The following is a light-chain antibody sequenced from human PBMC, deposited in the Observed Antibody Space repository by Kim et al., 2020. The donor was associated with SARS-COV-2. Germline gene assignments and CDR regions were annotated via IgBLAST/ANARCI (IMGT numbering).Light chain of an antibody. CDR2: GAS. V-gene: IGKV3-20*01. CDR1: QTISVTY. CDR3: QQCGASYPWT. Sequence: IVLTQSPGTLSLSPGERATLSCRASQTISVTYLAWYQQKVGQAPRLLIYGASNRATGIPDRFSGSGSGTDFTLTINRVEPEDFAVYYCQQCGASYPWTFGQGTKVDIK. J-gene: IGKJ1*01.